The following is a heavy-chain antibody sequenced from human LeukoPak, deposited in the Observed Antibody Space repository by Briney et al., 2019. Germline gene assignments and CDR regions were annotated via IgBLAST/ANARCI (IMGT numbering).Heavy chain of an antibody. V-gene: IGHV3-23*01. J-gene: IGHJ4*02. D-gene: IGHD3-3*01. CDR3: AKDGLSATIFGVVTPYFDY. Sequence: PGGSLRLSRALSVFTFRNFAMSWVRQAPGKGREWVSAICAGGDTTYYADSLKGRFTVSRDNSQNTLHLHMNSLTTEDTAVYYCAKDGLSATIFGVVTPYFDYWGQGTLLTVSS. CDR1: VFTFRNFA. CDR2: ICAGGDTT.